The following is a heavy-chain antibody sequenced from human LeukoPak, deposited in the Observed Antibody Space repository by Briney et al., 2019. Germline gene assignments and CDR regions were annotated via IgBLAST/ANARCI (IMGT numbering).Heavy chain of an antibody. D-gene: IGHD1-1*01. CDR3: AKGTTGTTSDAFDI. J-gene: IGHJ3*02. CDR1: GFTFGDYA. Sequence: GGSLRLSCTASGFTFGDYAMSWFRQAPGKGLEWVGFIRSKAYGGTTEYAASVKGRFTISRDNAKNSLYLQMNSLRAEDTALYYCAKGTTGTTSDAFDIWGQGTMVTVSS. V-gene: IGHV3-49*03. CDR2: IRSKAYGGTT.